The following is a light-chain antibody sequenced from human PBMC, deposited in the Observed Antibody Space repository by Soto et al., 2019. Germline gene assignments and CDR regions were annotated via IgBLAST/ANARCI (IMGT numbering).Light chain of an antibody. J-gene: IGKJ1*01. CDR2: DAS. Sequence: ETVLTQSPATLSLSPGDRATLSCRASRLVSSYLAWYQQKVGQXPRXXIYDASNRAAGTPGRFSGSGSGTDFTITISSLEPEDFAVYDGQQRDNWPWTFGQGTKVDIK. CDR1: RLVSSY. CDR3: QQRDNWPWT. V-gene: IGKV3-11*01.